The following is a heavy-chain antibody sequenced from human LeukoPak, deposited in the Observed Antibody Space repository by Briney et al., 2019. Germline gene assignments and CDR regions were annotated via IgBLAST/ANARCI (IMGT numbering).Heavy chain of an antibody. J-gene: IGHJ4*02. CDR1: GITFSGYS. CDR3: ARVGGATAVTVYFGY. V-gene: IGHV3-48*02. D-gene: IGHD3-9*01. CDR2: MTTSGNTI. Sequence: GESLTLSCVVSGITFSGYSMIWVRQAPGKGLEWLSFMTTSGNTILYAEPVQDRFNISRDNAKKSLYMQMNSLRDEDTAVYYGARVGGATAVTVYFGYWGQGTLVPVSS.